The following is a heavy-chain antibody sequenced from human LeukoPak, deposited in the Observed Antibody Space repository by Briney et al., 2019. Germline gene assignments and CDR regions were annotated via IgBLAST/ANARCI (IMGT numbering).Heavy chain of an antibody. CDR1: GFTFSTFA. CDR3: ARSGLSRFGF. D-gene: IGHD2/OR15-2a*01. V-gene: IGHV3-23*01. CDR2: IFPSGGEI. Sequence: GGSLRLSCVASGFTFSTFAMIWVRQPPGKGLEWVSSIFPSGGEIHYADSVKGRFTISRDNSRNTLYLQMNSLRAEDTAVYYCARSGLSRFGFWGQGTLVTVSS. J-gene: IGHJ4*02.